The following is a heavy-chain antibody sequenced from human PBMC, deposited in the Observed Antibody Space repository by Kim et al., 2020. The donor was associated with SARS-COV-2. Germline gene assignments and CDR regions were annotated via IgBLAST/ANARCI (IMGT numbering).Heavy chain of an antibody. CDR1: GYTFSNYW. CDR2: VDPTDSET. J-gene: IGHJ4*02. CDR3: ARRSQEGGEGIAIDY. D-gene: IGHD3-16*01. Sequence: GESLKISCSTSGYTFSNYWINWVRQKPGTGLEWMGIVDPTDSETRYSPAFQGQVTISVDRSTNTAYLQWRGLKTSDNAVYYCARRSQEGGEGIAIDYWGQGTPVIVS. V-gene: IGHV5-51*01.